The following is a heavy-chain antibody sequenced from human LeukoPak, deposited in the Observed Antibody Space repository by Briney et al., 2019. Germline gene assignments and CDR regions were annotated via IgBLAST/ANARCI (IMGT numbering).Heavy chain of an antibody. CDR1: GYTFTSYA. CDR3: ARAPPTVTTRWFDP. Sequence: ASVKVSCKASGYTFTSYAMHWVRQAPGQRLEWMGWINAGNGNTKYSQKFQGRVTMTRDTSTSTVYMELSSLRSEDTAVYYCARAPPTVTTRWFDPWGQGTLVTVSS. CDR2: INAGNGNT. D-gene: IGHD4-17*01. J-gene: IGHJ5*02. V-gene: IGHV1-3*01.